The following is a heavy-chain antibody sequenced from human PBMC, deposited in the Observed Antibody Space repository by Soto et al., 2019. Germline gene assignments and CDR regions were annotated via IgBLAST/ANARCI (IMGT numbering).Heavy chain of an antibody. CDR2: IIPVSGTA. CDR3: LRGRYCCGTTFNPYFYGLDV. Sequence: QVQLVQSGTEVKKPGSAVKVSCKASGGTFSKYAISWVRQAAGQGLEWMGGIIPVSGTAIYAEKFQGWFTCTADEFAIKSDKALSSVSADCTVVFFCLRGRYCCGTTFNPYFYGLDVFVQVTMV. V-gene: IGHV1-69*12. CDR1: GGTFSKYA. D-gene: IGHD1-1*01. J-gene: IGHJ6*02.